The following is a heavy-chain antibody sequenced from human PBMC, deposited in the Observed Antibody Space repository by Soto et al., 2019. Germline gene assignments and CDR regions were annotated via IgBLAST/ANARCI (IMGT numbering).Heavy chain of an antibody. CDR1: GFPFSDYY. CDR2: ISPKSTYR. V-gene: IGHV3-11*06. J-gene: IGHJ4*02. CDR3: ARGGGGGLFEH. Sequence: GGSLRLSCATSGFPFSDYYMSWIRQAPGKGLEWLSHISPKSTYRNYADSVKGRFTISRDNTKSSLFLQTNSLGVEDTAVCYCARGGGGGLFEHWGQGVLVTVSS. D-gene: IGHD2-21*01.